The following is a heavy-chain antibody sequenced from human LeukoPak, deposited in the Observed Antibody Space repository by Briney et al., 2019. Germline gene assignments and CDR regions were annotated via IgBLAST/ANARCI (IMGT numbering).Heavy chain of an antibody. CDR2: IIPIFGTA. V-gene: IGHV1-69*13. J-gene: IGHJ5*02. CDR3: ARNAYYGSGSYYLSWFDP. CDR1: GGTFSSYA. Sequence: GASVKVSCKASGGTFSSYAINWVRQAPGQGLEWMGGIIPIFGTANYAQKFQGRVTITADESTSTAYMELSSLRSEDTAVYYCARNAYYGSGSYYLSWFDPWGQGTLVTVSS. D-gene: IGHD3-10*01.